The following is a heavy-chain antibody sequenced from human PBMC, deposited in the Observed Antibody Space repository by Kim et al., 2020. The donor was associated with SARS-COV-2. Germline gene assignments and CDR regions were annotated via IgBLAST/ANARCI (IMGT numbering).Heavy chain of an antibody. D-gene: IGHD2-2*01. CDR1: GYTFTSYD. Sequence: ASVKVSCKASGYTFTSYDINWVRQATGQGLEWMGWMNPNSGNTGYAQKFQGRVTMTRNTSISTAYMELSSLRSEDTAVYYCARGPGDIVVVPAATNDAFDIWGQGTMVTVSS. CDR2: MNPNSGNT. J-gene: IGHJ3*02. V-gene: IGHV1-8*01. CDR3: ARGPGDIVVVPAATNDAFDI.